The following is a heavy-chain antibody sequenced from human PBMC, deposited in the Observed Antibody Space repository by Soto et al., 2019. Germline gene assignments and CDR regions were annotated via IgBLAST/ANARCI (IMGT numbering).Heavy chain of an antibody. D-gene: IGHD1-26*01. CDR3: ARLGGSYAVPHFDY. J-gene: IGHJ4*02. V-gene: IGHV4-61*08. CDR2: IYYSGTT. CDR1: GGSISSGGYS. Sequence: LXXTCAVSGGSISSGGYSWSWIRQLPGKGLEWMGYIYYSGTTTNYNPSLKSRVTLSVDTSKNQFSLKLSSVTDADTAVYYCARLGGSYAVPHFDYWGQGTLVTVSS.